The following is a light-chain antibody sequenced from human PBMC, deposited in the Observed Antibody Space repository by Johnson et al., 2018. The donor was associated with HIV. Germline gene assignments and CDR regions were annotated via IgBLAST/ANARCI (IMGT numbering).Light chain of an antibody. CDR3: GTWDSSLGAWV. CDR2: ENK. V-gene: IGLV1-51*02. J-gene: IGLJ1*01. Sequence: QSVLTQSPSVSAAPGQKVTISCSGSSSNIGNNYVSWYQQLPGRAPKLLIHENKKRPSGIPDRFSGSKSGTSATLDITGLQTGDEADYYCGTWDSSLGAWVFGTGTKVTVL. CDR1: SSNIGNNY.